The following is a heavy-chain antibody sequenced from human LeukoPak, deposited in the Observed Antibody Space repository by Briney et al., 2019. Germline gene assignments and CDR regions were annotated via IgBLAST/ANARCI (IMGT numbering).Heavy chain of an antibody. D-gene: IGHD6-6*01. CDR1: GGSISSGSYY. J-gene: IGHJ3*02. V-gene: IGHV4-61*02. CDR2: IYTSGST. CDR3: ARDPEYSSSSKTFDI. Sequence: MPSETLSLTCTVSGGSISSGSYYWSWIRQPAGKGLEWIGRIYTSGSTNYNPSLKSRVTISVDTSKNQFSLKLSSVTAADTAVYYCARDPEYSSSSKTFDIWGQGTMVTVSS.